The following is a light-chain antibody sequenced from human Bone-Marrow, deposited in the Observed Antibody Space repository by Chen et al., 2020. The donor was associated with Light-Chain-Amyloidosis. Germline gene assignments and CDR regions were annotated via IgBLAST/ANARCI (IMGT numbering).Light chain of an antibody. CDR2: DPY. CDR3: QHFYSFPYT. Sequence: AIQLTQSPSSLSASVGDRVTLPCRASQDVSGTVAWYQQRPGEAPKLLIYDPYTLQSGVSARFSASGSGTDFTLTISSLQPGDYGTYFCQHFYSFPYTFGQGTKVGIK. J-gene: IGKJ2*01. V-gene: IGKV1-13*02. CDR1: QDVSGT.